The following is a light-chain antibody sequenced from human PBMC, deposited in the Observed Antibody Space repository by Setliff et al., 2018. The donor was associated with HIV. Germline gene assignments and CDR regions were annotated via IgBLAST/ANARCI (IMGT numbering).Light chain of an antibody. V-gene: IGLV2-14*03. CDR2: AVS. Sequence: ALAQPASVSGSPGQSITISCTGSSSDVGGYNYVSWYQQHPGKAPKLMIYAVSNRPSGVSNRFSGSKSGNTASLTISGLQAEDEADYYCSSYTSSTPLYVFGTGTRSPS. CDR1: SSDVGGYNY. J-gene: IGLJ1*01. CDR3: SSYTSSTPLYV.